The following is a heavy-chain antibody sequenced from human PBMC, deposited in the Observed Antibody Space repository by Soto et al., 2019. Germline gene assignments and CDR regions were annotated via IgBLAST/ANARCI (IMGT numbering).Heavy chain of an antibody. J-gene: IGHJ6*02. CDR3: ARGTPYCTSTSCSPSYSYGMDV. Sequence: GGSLRLSCAASGFTFSNYWMSWVRQAPGKGLEWVANIKEDGSEIYFVDSVKGRFTISRDNAKNSLYLQMNSLRAEDTAVYYCARGTPYCTSTSCSPSYSYGMDVWGQGTTVTVSS. D-gene: IGHD2-2*01. V-gene: IGHV3-7*04. CDR2: IKEDGSEI. CDR1: GFTFSNYW.